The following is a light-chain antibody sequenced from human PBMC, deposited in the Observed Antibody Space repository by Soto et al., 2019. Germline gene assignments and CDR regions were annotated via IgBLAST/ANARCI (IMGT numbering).Light chain of an antibody. J-gene: IGLJ2*01. CDR2: DNN. V-gene: IGLV1-51*01. Sequence: QSVLTQSPSVSASPGQKVTISCSGSSSNIGTNYVSWYQHLPGTAPKLLIYDNNKRPAGIPDRFSGCKSCTSGTPDITGLQPGDEGDYYCATWDASLHAVVFGGGTKLTVL. CDR3: ATWDASLHAVV. CDR1: SSNIGTNY.